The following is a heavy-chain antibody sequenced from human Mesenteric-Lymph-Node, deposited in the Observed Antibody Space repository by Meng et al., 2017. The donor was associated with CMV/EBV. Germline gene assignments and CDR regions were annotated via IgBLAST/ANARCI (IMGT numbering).Heavy chain of an antibody. V-gene: IGHV3-23*01. CDR2: ISGSGGST. CDR1: GFTFSSYA. Sequence: GESLKISCAASGFTFSSYAMSWVRQAPGKGLEWVSAISGSGGSTYYADSVKGRFTISRDNSKNTLYLQMNSLSAEDTAEYYCARVMLYSYGPFDYWGQGTLVTVSS. CDR3: ARVMLYSYGPFDY. D-gene: IGHD5-18*01. J-gene: IGHJ4*02.